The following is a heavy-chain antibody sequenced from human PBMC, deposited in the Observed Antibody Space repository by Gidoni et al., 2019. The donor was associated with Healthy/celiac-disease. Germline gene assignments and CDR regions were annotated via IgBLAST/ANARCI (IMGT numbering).Heavy chain of an antibody. D-gene: IGHD3-22*01. J-gene: IGHJ4*02. CDR3: AKDQGDYYDSSGYYLNYFDY. Sequence: EVQLLESGGGLVQPGGSLRLSCAASGFTFSSYASSWVRQAPGKGLEWVSAISGSGGSTYYADSVKGRFTISRDNSKNTLYLQMNSLRAEDTAVYYCAKDQGDYYDSSGYYLNYFDYWGQGTLVTVSS. CDR2: ISGSGGST. V-gene: IGHV3-23*01. CDR1: GFTFSSYA.